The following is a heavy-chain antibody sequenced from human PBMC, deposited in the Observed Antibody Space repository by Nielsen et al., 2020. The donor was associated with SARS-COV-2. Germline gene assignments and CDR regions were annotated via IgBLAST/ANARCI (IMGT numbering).Heavy chain of an antibody. Sequence: VRQAPGKGLEWVSAISGSGGSTYYADSVKGRFTISRDNSKNTLYLQMNSLRAEDTAVYYCAREDGDYDFWSGRFYYYGMDVWGQGTTVTVSS. V-gene: IGHV3-23*01. CDR3: AREDGDYDFWSGRFYYYGMDV. CDR2: ISGSGGST. J-gene: IGHJ6*02. D-gene: IGHD3-3*01.